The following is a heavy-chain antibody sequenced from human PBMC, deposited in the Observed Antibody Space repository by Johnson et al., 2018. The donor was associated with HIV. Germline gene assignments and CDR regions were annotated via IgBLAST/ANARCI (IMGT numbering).Heavy chain of an antibody. CDR2: IKQDGSEK. Sequence: VQLVESGGGVVQPGRSLRLSCAASGFTFSSYWMSWVRQAPGKGLEWVANIKQDGSEKYYVDSVKGRFTIYRDNSKNTLYLQMNSLTGEDTAVYYCTRRRGLIYLQDAFDIWGQGTMVTVSS. D-gene: IGHD3/OR15-3a*01. J-gene: IGHJ3*02. CDR3: TRRRGLIYLQDAFDI. V-gene: IGHV3-7*01. CDR1: GFTFSSYW.